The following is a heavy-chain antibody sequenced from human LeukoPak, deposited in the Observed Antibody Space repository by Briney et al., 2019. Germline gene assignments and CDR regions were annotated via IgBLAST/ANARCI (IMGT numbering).Heavy chain of an antibody. CDR3: ARDPKAGSGSYYDVNYYGMDV. Sequence: SETLSLTCTVSGGSFSSGSYYWSWIRQPPGKGLEWIGYIYYSGSTNYNPSLKSRVTISVDTSKNQFSLKLSSVTAADTAVYYCARDPKAGSGSYYDVNYYGMDVWGKGTTVTVSS. V-gene: IGHV4-61*01. D-gene: IGHD3-10*01. CDR2: IYYSGST. J-gene: IGHJ6*04. CDR1: GGSFSSGSYY.